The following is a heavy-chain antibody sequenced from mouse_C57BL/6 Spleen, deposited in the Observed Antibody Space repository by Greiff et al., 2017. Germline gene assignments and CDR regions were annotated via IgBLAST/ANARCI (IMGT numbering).Heavy chain of an antibody. CDR3: ATYYYGSSPDY. V-gene: IGHV1-82*01. CDR1: GYAFSSSW. Sequence: VQLQQSGPELVKPGASVKISCKASGYAFSSSWMNWVKQRPGKGLEWIGRIYPGDGDTNYNGKFKGKATLTAEKSSSAANMQLSSLTSEDSAVYFCATYYYGSSPDYWGQGTTLTVSS. J-gene: IGHJ2*01. CDR2: IYPGDGDT. D-gene: IGHD1-1*01.